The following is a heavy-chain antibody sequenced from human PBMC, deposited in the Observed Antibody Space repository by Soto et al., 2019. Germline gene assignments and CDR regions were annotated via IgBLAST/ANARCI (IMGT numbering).Heavy chain of an antibody. D-gene: IGHD2-15*01. J-gene: IGHJ6*02. CDR3: AKALKVAQYYYYYGMDV. V-gene: IGHV3-66*01. Sequence: QPGGSLRLSCAASGFTVSSNYMSWVRKAPGKGLEWVSVIYSGGSTYYAASVKGRFTISRDNSKNTLYLQMNSLRGEARAVYYCAKALKVAQYYYYYGMDVWGQGTTVPVSS. CDR1: GFTVSSNY. CDR2: IYSGGST.